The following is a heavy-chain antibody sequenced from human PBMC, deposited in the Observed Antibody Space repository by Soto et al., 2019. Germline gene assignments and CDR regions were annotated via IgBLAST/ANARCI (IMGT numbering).Heavy chain of an antibody. CDR3: PICSSTYAPAVVATIPRR. CDR1: GFTFDDYA. CDR2: ISWDGGST. J-gene: IGHJ4*02. D-gene: IGHD2-2*01. Sequence: EVQLVESGGVVVQPGGSLRLSCAASGFTFDDYAMHWVRQAPGKGLEWVSLISWDGGSTYYADSVKGRFTISRDNSKNSLYLQMNSLRAEDTALYRPPICSSTYAPAVVATIPRRWGQGTLVTVSS. V-gene: IGHV3-43D*04.